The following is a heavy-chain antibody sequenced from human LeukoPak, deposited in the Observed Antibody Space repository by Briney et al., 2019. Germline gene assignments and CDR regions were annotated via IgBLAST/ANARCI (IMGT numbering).Heavy chain of an antibody. J-gene: IGHJ4*02. CDR3: ARHGVDYFGSGSFPTPFDY. Sequence: PSETLSLTCTVSGGSISSYYWSWIRQPPGKELEWIGYIYSSGSTNYNPSLKSRVSISVDTSKNQFSLKLSSVTAADTAVYYCARHGVDYFGSGSFPTPFDYWGQGTLVTVSS. CDR1: GGSISSYY. CDR2: IYSSGST. D-gene: IGHD3-10*01. V-gene: IGHV4-59*08.